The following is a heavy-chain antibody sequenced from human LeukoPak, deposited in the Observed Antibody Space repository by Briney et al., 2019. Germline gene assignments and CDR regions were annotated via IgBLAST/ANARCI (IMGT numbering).Heavy chain of an antibody. V-gene: IGHV4-34*01. Sequence: SETLSLTCAAYGGSFSGYYWSWIRQPPGKGLEWIGAINHSGNTNYNPSLKSRVTISVDTSKNQFSLKLSSVTAADTAVYYCARGRICSGGSCYSWGGYYYYYMDVWGKGTTVTVSS. CDR2: INHSGNT. CDR3: ARGRICSGGSCYSWGGYYYYYMDV. J-gene: IGHJ6*03. CDR1: GGSFSGYY. D-gene: IGHD2-15*01.